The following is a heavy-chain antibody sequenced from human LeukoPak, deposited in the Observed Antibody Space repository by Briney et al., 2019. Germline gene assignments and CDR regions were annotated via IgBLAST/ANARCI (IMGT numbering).Heavy chain of an antibody. J-gene: IGHJ3*02. V-gene: IGHV1-18*01. D-gene: IGHD2-15*01. CDR2: ISTYNGDT. CDR3: ARDWNCSPTRCDDVFDI. CDR1: GYYFISYG. Sequence: ASVKVSCKASGYYFISYGISWVRQAPGQGLEWMGWISTYNGDTRFAQEFQGRVTMATDTPTNTVYMELKSVRSDDTAVYYCARDWNCSPTRCDDVFDIWGQGTTVIVSS.